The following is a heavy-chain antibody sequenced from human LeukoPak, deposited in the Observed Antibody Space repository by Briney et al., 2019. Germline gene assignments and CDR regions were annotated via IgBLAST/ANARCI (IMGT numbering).Heavy chain of an antibody. CDR1: GGSISSGGYY. D-gene: IGHD3-22*01. CDR3: ARASGHYDSSGYYYWFDP. CDR2: IYYSGST. Sequence: SETLSLTCTVSGGSISSGGYYWSRIRQHPGKGLGYIGNIYYSGSTYYNPSLKSRVTISVDTSKNQFSLKLSSVTAADTAVYYCARASGHYDSSGYYYWFDPWGQGTLVTVSS. J-gene: IGHJ5*02. V-gene: IGHV4-31*03.